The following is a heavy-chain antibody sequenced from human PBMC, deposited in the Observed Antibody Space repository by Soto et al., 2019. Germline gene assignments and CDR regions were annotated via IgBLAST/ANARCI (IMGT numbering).Heavy chain of an antibody. V-gene: IGHV3-64*01. Sequence: GGSLRLSCAASGFTFSSYAMHWVRQAPGKGLEYVSAISSNGGSTYYANSVKGRFTISRDNSKNTLYLQMGSLRAEDMAVYYCARMAPTRYFDYWGQGTLVTVSS. CDR3: ARMAPTRYFDY. J-gene: IGHJ4*02. CDR2: ISSNGGST. D-gene: IGHD2-15*01. CDR1: GFTFSSYA.